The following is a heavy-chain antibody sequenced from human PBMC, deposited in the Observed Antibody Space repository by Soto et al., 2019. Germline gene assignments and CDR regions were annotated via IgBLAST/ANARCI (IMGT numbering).Heavy chain of an antibody. D-gene: IGHD6-13*01. V-gene: IGHV1-8*01. CDR2: MNPNSGNT. Sequence: GASVKVSCKSSGYTFTSYDINWVRQATGQGLEWMGWMNPNSGNTGYAQKFQGRVTMTRNTSISTAYMELSSLRSEDTAVYYCARGAIAAVAFDYWGQGTLVTVSS. J-gene: IGHJ4*02. CDR3: ARGAIAAVAFDY. CDR1: GYTFTSYD.